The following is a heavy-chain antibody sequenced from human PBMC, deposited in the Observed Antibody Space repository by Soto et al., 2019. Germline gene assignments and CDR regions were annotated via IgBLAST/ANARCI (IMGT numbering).Heavy chain of an antibody. CDR3: AKAYSSRWYWLDF. CDR1: GFTFSSYA. Sequence: GSLRLSCAASGFTFSSYAMSWVRQAPRKGLEWVSAISGKDGSTHFADSVKGRFTVSRDDSKNTLFLQMNSLRAEDTAVYYCAKAYSSRWYWLDFWGQGTLVTVSS. CDR2: ISGKDGST. J-gene: IGHJ4*02. V-gene: IGHV3-23*01. D-gene: IGHD6-13*01.